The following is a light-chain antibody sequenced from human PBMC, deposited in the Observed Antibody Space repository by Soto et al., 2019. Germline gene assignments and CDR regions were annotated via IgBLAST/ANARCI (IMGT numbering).Light chain of an antibody. V-gene: IGKV1-5*01. CDR2: DAS. CDR1: QSIGDC. CDR3: QQYSRSSWT. J-gene: IGKJ1*01. Sequence: DIPMTQSPSTLSASVGDRVTITCRASQSIGDCLAWYQQKPGKAPYLLIYDASILQNGVPSRFSGRCSGTEFTLTITSLQPDDLATYYCQQYSRSSWTFGQGTKVDLK.